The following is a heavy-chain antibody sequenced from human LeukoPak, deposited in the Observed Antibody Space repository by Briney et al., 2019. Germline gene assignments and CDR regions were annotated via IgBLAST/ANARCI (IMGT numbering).Heavy chain of an antibody. CDR3: VREGNGYGDHYFDY. V-gene: IGHV3-53*01. Sequence: GGSLRLSCAASGFTVSSNYMSWVRQAPGKGLEWVSVIYSGGNTYYADSVKARFTISRDNSENTVYLQMNSLRAEDTAVYYCVREGNGYGDHYFDYWGQGTLVTVSS. CDR1: GFTVSSNY. J-gene: IGHJ4*02. D-gene: IGHD4-17*01. CDR2: IYSGGNT.